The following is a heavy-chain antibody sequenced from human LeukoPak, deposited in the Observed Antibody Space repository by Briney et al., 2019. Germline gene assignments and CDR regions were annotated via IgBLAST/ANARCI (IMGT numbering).Heavy chain of an antibody. CDR1: GDSVSSNSAA. J-gene: IGHJ6*03. D-gene: IGHD6-6*01. V-gene: IGHV6-1*01. CDR3: ARDLIAARRGYYYYYYMDV. Sequence: SQTLSLTCAISGDSVSSNSAAWNWIRQSPSRGLEWLGRTYYRSKWYNDYAVSVKSRITINPDTSKNQFSLRLNSVTPEDTAVYYCARDLIAARRGYYYYYYMDVWGKGTTVTVSS. CDR2: TYYRSKWYN.